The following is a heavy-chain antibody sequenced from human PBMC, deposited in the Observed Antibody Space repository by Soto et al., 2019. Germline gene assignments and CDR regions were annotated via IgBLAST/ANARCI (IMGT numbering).Heavy chain of an antibody. D-gene: IGHD6-13*01. CDR3: ARYRREAVAGYTLDN. V-gene: IGHV4-59*01. J-gene: IGHJ4*02. CDR1: GGSISSNY. Sequence: LSLTCTVSGGSISSNYWTWIRQPPGKGLEWIGYVYNSGSTNYNPSLKSRVTISEGTSKSQFSLKVNSMTAADTAVYYCARYRREAVAGYTLDNWGQGILVTVSS. CDR2: VYNSGST.